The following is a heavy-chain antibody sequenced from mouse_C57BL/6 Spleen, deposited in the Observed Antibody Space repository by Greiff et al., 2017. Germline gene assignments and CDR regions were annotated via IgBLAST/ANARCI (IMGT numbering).Heavy chain of an antibody. V-gene: IGHV1-52*01. CDR3: ARQFGYAMDY. CDR2: IDPSDSET. Sequence: QVQLKQPGAELVRPGSSVKLSCKASGYTFTSYWMHWVKQRPIQGLEWIGNIDPSDSETHYNQKFKDKATLTVDKSSSTAYMQLSSLTSEDSAVYYCARQFGYAMDYWGQGTSVTVSS. CDR1: GYTFTSYW. J-gene: IGHJ4*01.